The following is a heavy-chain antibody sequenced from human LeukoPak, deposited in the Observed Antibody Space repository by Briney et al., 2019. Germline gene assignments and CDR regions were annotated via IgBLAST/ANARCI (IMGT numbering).Heavy chain of an antibody. V-gene: IGHV4-30-4*01. J-gene: IGHJ6*02. CDR1: GGSISSGDYY. CDR3: ARAPVPDYYYYGMDV. CDR2: IYYSGST. Sequence: SETLSLTCTVSGGSISSGDYYWSWIRQPPGKGLEWIGYIYYSGSTYYNPSLKSRVTISVDTSKNQFSLKLSSVTAADTAVYYCARAPVPDYYYYGMDVWGQGTTVTVSS. D-gene: IGHD3-10*01.